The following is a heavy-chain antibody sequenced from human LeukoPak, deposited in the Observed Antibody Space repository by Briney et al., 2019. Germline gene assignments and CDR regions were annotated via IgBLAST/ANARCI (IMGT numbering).Heavy chain of an antibody. CDR3: ARAHH. CDR1: GLTFSSYW. V-gene: IGHV3-7*01. J-gene: IGHJ5*02. Sequence: GGSLRLSCVASGLTFSSYWMSWVRQAPGKGLEWVASINEDGSEKYYVDSVKGRFTISRDNAKNSLYLQMNSLRAEDTALYYCARAHHWGQGTLVTVSS. CDR2: INEDGSEK.